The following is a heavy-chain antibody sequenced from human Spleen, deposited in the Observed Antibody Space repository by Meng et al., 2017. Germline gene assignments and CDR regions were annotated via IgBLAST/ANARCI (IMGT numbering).Heavy chain of an antibody. D-gene: IGHD6-19*01. CDR3: AKVQWLGDYFDY. CDR1: GFTFDDYA. V-gene: IGHV3-9*01. CDR2: ISWNSGSI. J-gene: IGHJ4*02. Sequence: SLKISCAASGFTFDDYAMHWVRQAPGKGLEWVSGISWNSGSIGYADSVKGRFTISRDNAKNSLYLQMNSLRAEDTALYYCAKVQWLGDYFDYWGQGTLVTVSS.